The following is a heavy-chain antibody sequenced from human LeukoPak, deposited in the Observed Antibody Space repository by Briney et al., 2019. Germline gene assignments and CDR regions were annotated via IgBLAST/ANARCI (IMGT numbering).Heavy chain of an antibody. CDR2: ISAYNGNT. D-gene: IGHD3-10*01. J-gene: IGHJ4*02. Sequence: ASVKVSCKASGYTFTSYGISWVRQAPGQGLEWMGWISAYNGNTNYAQKLQGRVTMTTDTSTSTAYMELRSLRSDDTAVYYYARDTGPDVLLWFGEPTDYWGQGTLVTVSS. CDR3: ARDTGPDVLLWFGEPTDY. V-gene: IGHV1-18*01. CDR1: GYTFTSYG.